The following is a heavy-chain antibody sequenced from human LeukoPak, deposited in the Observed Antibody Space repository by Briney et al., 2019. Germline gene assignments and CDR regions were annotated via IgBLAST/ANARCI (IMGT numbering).Heavy chain of an antibody. CDR2: ISRSSRAI. D-gene: IGHD2-21*01. V-gene: IGHV3-48*04. CDR3: AGDPSLGSTLYYYVDV. J-gene: IGHJ6*03. Sequence: GGSLRLSCEASGFNLGSYAMSWVRQAPGKGLEWVAYISRSSRAINYAESVRGRFTVSRDNARNSLYLRMNGLRAEDTAVYHCAGDPSLGSTLYYYVDVWGKGTTVTVSS. CDR1: GFNLGSYA.